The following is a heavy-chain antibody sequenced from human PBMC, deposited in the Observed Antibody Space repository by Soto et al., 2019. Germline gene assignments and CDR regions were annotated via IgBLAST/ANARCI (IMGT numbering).Heavy chain of an antibody. CDR3: ALSGDYAFLFDY. J-gene: IGHJ4*02. CDR2: IYWDDDK. D-gene: IGHD4-17*01. Sequence: QITLKESGPTLVKPTQTLTLTCTFSGFSLSTSGVGVGWIRQPPGKALEWLALIYWDDDKRYSPSLKSRLTITKDTSKNHVVLTMTNMDPVDTATYYCALSGDYAFLFDYWGQGTLVTVSS. CDR1: GFSLSTSGVG. V-gene: IGHV2-5*02.